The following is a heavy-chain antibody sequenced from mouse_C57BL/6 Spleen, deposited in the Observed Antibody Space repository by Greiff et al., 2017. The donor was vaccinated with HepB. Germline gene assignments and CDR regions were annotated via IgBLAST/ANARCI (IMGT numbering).Heavy chain of an antibody. Sequence: EVQLVESGPELVKPGASVKISCKASGYSFTGYYMNWVKQSPEKSLEWIGEINPSTGGTTYNQKFKAKATLTVDKSSSTAYMQLKSLTSEDSAVYYCARKDYDYDVGFAYWGQGTLVTVSA. CDR1: GYSFTGYY. D-gene: IGHD2-4*01. CDR3: ARKDYDYDVGFAY. J-gene: IGHJ3*01. CDR2: INPSTGGT. V-gene: IGHV1-42*01.